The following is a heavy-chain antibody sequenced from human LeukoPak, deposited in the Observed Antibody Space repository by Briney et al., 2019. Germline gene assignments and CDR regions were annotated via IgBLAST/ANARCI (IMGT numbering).Heavy chain of an antibody. V-gene: IGHV3-30*02. CDR2: IRYVESKT. CDR1: GFTFSSYG. CDR3: AKSHLPNSYSGTYYCDY. D-gene: IGHD1-26*01. Sequence: PGGSLRLSCAASGFTFSSYGMHWVRQAPAKGLEWVAFIRYVESKTFYGDSVKGRFTVSRDNSKNTLYLQMNSLRAEDTAVYYCAKSHLPNSYSGTYYCDYWGQGTQVTVSS. J-gene: IGHJ4*02.